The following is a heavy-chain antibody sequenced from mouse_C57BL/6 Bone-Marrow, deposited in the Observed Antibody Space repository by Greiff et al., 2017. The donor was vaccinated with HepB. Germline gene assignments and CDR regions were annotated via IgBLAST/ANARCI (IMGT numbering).Heavy chain of an antibody. J-gene: IGHJ4*01. CDR1: GYSITSGYY. CDR2: ISYDGSN. V-gene: IGHV3-6*01. Sequence: EVKLLESGPGLVKPSQSLSLTCSVTGYSITSGYYWNWIRQFPGNKLEWMGYISYDGSNNYKPSLKNRISITRDTSKNQFFLKLNSVTTEDTATYYCARDGGLRRPHYYAMDYWGQGTSVTVSS. CDR3: ARDGGLRRPHYYAMDY. D-gene: IGHD2-2*01.